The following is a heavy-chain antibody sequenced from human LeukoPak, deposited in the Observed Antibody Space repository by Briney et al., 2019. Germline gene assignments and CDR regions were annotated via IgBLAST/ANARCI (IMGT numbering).Heavy chain of an antibody. CDR1: GFTFSDYY. CDR2: ISSSGSTT. Sequence: GGSLRLSCAASGFTFSDYYMSWIRQAPGKGLEWVSYISSSGSTTYYADSVKGRFTISRDNAKNSLYLQMNSLRAEDTAVYYCARVPSTYYYSYMDVWGKGTTVTVSS. J-gene: IGHJ6*03. CDR3: ARVPSTYYYSYMDV. V-gene: IGHV3-11*04.